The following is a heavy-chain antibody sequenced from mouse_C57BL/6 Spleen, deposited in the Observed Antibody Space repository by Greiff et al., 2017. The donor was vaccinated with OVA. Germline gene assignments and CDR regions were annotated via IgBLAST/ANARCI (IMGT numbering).Heavy chain of an antibody. D-gene: IGHD2-3*01. V-gene: IGHV1-15*01. CDR3: TRERDGGYVDV. J-gene: IGHJ1*03. CDR1: GYTFTDYE. Sequence: QVQLKQSGAELVRPGASVTLSCKASGYTFTDYEMHWVKQTPVHGLEWIGAIDPETGGTAYNQKFKGKAILTADKSSSTAYMELRSLTSENSAVYYCTRERDGGYVDVWGTGTTVTVSA. CDR2: IDPETGGT.